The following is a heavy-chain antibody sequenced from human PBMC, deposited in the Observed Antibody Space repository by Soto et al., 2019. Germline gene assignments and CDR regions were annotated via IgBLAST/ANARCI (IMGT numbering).Heavy chain of an antibody. J-gene: IGHJ2*01. V-gene: IGHV4-4*07. Sequence: LSLTCAISGDSIGNFYWSWIRQPAGKGLESLGRLSASGRTNYSPSLQSRVTMSLDRSKNRFSLRLTSVSAADTAVYFCARGMGRYFDLWGRGTLVTVSS. CDR1: GDSIGNFY. D-gene: IGHD2-8*01. CDR3: ARGMGRYFDL. CDR2: LSASGRT.